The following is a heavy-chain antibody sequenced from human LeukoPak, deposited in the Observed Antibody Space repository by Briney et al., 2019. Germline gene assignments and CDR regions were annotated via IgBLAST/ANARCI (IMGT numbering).Heavy chain of an antibody. V-gene: IGHV3-23*01. CDR3: AKGFYDSSASGVFDI. D-gene: IGHD3-22*01. Sequence: GGSLRLSCAAPGFTFSGYAVSWFRQAPGKGLKGVSGISASGGSTYYADSVKGRFTISRDNSKSTLYLQMNSLRAEDTAVYYCAKGFYDSSASGVFDIWGQGTMVIVCS. CDR1: GFTFSGYA. CDR2: ISASGGST. J-gene: IGHJ3*02.